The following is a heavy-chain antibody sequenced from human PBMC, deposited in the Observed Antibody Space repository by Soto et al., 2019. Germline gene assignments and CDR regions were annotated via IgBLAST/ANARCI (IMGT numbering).Heavy chain of an antibody. V-gene: IGHV3-48*02. CDR2: SSPRGDTI. CDR1: GFSLANYP. D-gene: IGHD1-1*01. J-gene: IGHJ4*02. Sequence: VQLVESGCGLVQPGGSLRLSCVASGFSLANYPMNWVHQTPGKGLEWISYSSPRGDTIYYADSVEGRFTISRDNARNSLSLHMSSLRDEDSALYYCAKGPHTNVVWTYYFDSWGQGVPVTVSS. CDR3: AKGPHTNVVWTYYFDS.